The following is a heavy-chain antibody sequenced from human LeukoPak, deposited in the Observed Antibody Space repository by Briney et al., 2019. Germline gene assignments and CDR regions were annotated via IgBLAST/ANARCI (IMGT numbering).Heavy chain of an antibody. CDR2: IYYSGST. J-gene: IGHJ5*02. Sequence: SETLSLTCTVSGGSISSYYWSWIRQPPGKGLEWIGYIYYSGSTNYNPSLKSRVTISVDTSKNQFSLKLSSVTAADTAVYYCARAPTLSYYYDSSGYSEKQYNWFDPWGQGTLVTVSS. V-gene: IGHV4-59*01. CDR3: ARAPTLSYYYDSSGYSEKQYNWFDP. CDR1: GGSISSYY. D-gene: IGHD3-22*01.